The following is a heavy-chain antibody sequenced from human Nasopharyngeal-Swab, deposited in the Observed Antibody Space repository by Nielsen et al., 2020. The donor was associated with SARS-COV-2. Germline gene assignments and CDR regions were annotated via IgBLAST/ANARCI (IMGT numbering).Heavy chain of an antibody. V-gene: IGHV3-7*01. CDR2: IKQDGSEK. D-gene: IGHD1-26*01. Sequence: GESLKIYCAASGFTFSSYWMSWVRQAPGKGLEWVANIKQDGSEKYYVDSVKDRFTISRDNAKNSLYLQMNSLRAEDTAVYYCARDGGSYNDYWGQGTLVTVSS. CDR3: ARDGGSYNDY. J-gene: IGHJ4*02. CDR1: GFTFSSYW.